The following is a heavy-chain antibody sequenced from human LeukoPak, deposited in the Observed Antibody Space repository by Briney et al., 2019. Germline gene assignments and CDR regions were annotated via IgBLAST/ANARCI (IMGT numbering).Heavy chain of an antibody. CDR3: ARDPNGDYVGAFDF. D-gene: IGHD4-17*01. Sequence: PGGSLRLSCAVSGFIFSSFAMMWVRQAPGKGLEWVSAIKGSGFGTEYADSVRGRFTISRDNSKNTLYLQMNNLRAEDTAIYYCARDPNGDYVGAFDFWGQGTMVTVS. V-gene: IGHV3-23*01. J-gene: IGHJ3*01. CDR2: IKGSGFGT. CDR1: GFIFSSFA.